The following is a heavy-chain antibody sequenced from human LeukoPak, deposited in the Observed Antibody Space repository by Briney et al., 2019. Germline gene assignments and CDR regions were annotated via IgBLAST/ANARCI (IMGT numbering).Heavy chain of an antibody. D-gene: IGHD4-17*01. J-gene: IGHJ4*02. CDR1: GFTFSSYW. CDR2: INSDGSST. V-gene: IGHV3-74*01. CDR3: ARDTDTVTTILDY. Sequence: GGSLRLSCAAPGFTFSSYWMHWVRQAPGKGLVWVSHINSDGSSTSYADSVKGRFTISRDNAKNTLYLQMNSLRAEDTAVYYCARDTDTVTTILDYWGQGTLVTVSS.